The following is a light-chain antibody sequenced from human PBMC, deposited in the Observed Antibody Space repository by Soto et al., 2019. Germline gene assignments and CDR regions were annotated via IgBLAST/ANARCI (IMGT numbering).Light chain of an antibody. CDR2: AAS. CDR1: QNIRNY. Sequence: IQMTQSPSSLSASVGDRVTITCRTTQNIRNYLNWYQQKPGKAPKLLIYAASGLQSGVPSRFSASGSGTDFTLTISYLQPEDFAAYYCQKTYSVPATFGKGTKVE. CDR3: QKTYSVPAT. V-gene: IGKV1-39*01. J-gene: IGKJ1*01.